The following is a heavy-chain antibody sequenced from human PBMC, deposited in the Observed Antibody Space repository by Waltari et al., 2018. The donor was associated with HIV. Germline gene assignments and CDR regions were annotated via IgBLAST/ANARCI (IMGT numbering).Heavy chain of an antibody. Sequence: EVQLVESGGGLVQPGGSLRLSCAASGFTFSSYAMSWVRQAPGKGLEWVSAISGSGGRTNYADSVKGRFTISRDNSKNTLYLQMNSLRAEDTAVYYCAKDPYYGSGKENGAFDIWGQGTMVTVSS. D-gene: IGHD3-10*01. J-gene: IGHJ3*02. CDR2: ISGSGGRT. V-gene: IGHV3-23*04. CDR1: GFTFSSYA. CDR3: AKDPYYGSGKENGAFDI.